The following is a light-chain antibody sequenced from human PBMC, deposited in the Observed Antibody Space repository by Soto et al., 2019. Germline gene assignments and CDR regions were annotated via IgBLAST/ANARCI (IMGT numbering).Light chain of an antibody. CDR2: AAS. CDR3: QQSYSTPWT. Sequence: DIQMTQSPSSLSASVGDRVTITCRASQSISSYLNWYQQKPGKAPKLLIYAASSLQSGVPSRFSGSGSGTDFALIISSLQPEDFATYDGQQSYSTPWTFGQGTKVELK. J-gene: IGKJ1*01. CDR1: QSISSY. V-gene: IGKV1-39*01.